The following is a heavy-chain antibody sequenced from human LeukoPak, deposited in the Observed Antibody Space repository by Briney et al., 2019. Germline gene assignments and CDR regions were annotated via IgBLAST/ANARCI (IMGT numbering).Heavy chain of an antibody. CDR2: IKQDGSDS. CDR3: AKNIAAPGRVDYQYYGMDE. Sequence: PGGSLRLSCAASGFIFSGYWMTWVRQAPGKGLQWVASIKQDGSDSYHVDSVKGRFTFARANAKNSLFLQMNNLRAGDTAVYYCAKNIAAPGRVDYQYYGMDEWGHGTTVTVSS. J-gene: IGHJ6*02. D-gene: IGHD6-25*01. V-gene: IGHV3-7*01. CDR1: GFIFSGYW.